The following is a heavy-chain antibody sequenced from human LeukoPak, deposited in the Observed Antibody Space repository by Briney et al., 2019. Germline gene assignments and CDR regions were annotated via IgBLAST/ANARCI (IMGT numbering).Heavy chain of an antibody. D-gene: IGHD3-9*01. CDR1: GCSFTGYY. Sequence: ASVQVSCKASGCSFTGYYMLWVRQAPGQEGEGVGWINPNSGGPNYAQKFQGRVTMHTATSISTAYMELSRLRSDDTAVYSCARPTYYDILASQYYGMDVWGQGTTVTVSS. J-gene: IGHJ6*02. CDR2: INPNSGGP. CDR3: ARPTYYDILASQYYGMDV. V-gene: IGHV1-2*02.